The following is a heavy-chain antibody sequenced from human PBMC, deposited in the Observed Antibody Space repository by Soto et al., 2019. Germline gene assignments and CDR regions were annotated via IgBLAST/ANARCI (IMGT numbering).Heavy chain of an antibody. Sequence: QVPLVESGGGVVQPGRSLRLSCTASGFTLSDYGMHWVRQAPGKGLEWVVVIWHDGGEKYYADSVTCRFTISRDNSKNTVHLQIDSLGTEDTALYYCARDPGRDSPIDYWGQGTLVTVSS. D-gene: IGHD3-22*01. J-gene: IGHJ4*02. CDR2: IWHDGGEK. CDR1: GFTLSDYG. V-gene: IGHV3-33*01. CDR3: ARDPGRDSPIDY.